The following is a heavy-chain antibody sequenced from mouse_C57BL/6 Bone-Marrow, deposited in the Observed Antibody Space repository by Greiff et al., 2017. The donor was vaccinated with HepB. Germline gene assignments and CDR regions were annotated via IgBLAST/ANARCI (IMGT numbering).Heavy chain of an antibody. V-gene: IGHV1-15*01. J-gene: IGHJ2*01. D-gene: IGHD5-2*01. CDR1: GYTFTDYE. CDR3: TRRSSRNTPCGYYFDY. CDR2: IDPETGGT. Sequence: QVQLQQSGAELVRPGASVTLSCKASGYTFTDYEMHWVKQTPVHGLEWIGAIDPETGGTAYNQKFKGKAILTADKSSSTAYMELRSLTSEDSAVYYCTRRSSRNTPCGYYFDYWGQGTTLTFSS.